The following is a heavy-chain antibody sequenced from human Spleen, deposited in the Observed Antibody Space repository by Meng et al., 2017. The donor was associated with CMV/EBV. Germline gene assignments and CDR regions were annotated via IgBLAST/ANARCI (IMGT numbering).Heavy chain of an antibody. V-gene: IGHV1-8*01. J-gene: IGHJ6*02. CDR1: GYSFTWYY. CDR3: AKESSRFYYYGMDV. Sequence: ASVKVSCKASGYSFTWYYMQWVRLATGQGLEWMGWMNPNNGNTAYARQFQGRVTMTRNTSINTAYMELSSLSSDDTAVYYCAKESSRFYYYGMDVWGQGTTVTVSS. CDR2: MNPNNGNT.